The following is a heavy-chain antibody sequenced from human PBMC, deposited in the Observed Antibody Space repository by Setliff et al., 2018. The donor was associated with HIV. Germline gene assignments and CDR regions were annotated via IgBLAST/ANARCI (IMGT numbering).Heavy chain of an antibody. D-gene: IGHD5-18*01. CDR2: IYYSGST. CDR3: ARAHGYSYSFYFDS. CDR1: GGPISSSSYY. Sequence: SETLSLTCTVSGGPISSSSYYWGWIRQPPGKGLEWIANIYYSGSTFYNPSLKSRVTMSVDTSKNQFSLKLNSVTAADTAVYFCARAHGYSYSFYFDSWGQGTLVTVSS. J-gene: IGHJ4*02. V-gene: IGHV4-39*07.